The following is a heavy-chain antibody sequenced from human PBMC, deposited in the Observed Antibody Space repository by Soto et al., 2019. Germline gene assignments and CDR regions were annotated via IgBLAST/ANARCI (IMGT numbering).Heavy chain of an antibody. J-gene: IGHJ4*02. Sequence: QVQLVESGGGLVKPGGSLRLSCAASGFTFSDYYMSWIRQAPGKGLEWVSYISSSSSYTNYADSVKGRFTISRDNAKNSLYLQMNSLRAEDTAVYYCARAQTYYDILTGYLPAPPFDYWGQGTLVTVSS. V-gene: IGHV3-11*05. CDR1: GFTFSDYY. D-gene: IGHD3-9*01. CDR2: ISSSSSYT. CDR3: ARAQTYYDILTGYLPAPPFDY.